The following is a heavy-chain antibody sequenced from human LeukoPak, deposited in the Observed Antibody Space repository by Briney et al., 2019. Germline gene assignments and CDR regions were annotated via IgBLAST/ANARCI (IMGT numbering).Heavy chain of an antibody. Sequence: GASVKVSCKASGYTFTGYYMHWVRQAPGQGLEWMGWINPSSGGTNYAQKFQGRVTMTRDTSISTAYMELSRLRSDDTAVYYCARSFDWLTRYYFDYWGQGTLVTVSS. CDR2: INPSSGGT. D-gene: IGHD3-9*01. CDR3: ARSFDWLTRYYFDY. CDR1: GYTFTGYY. J-gene: IGHJ4*02. V-gene: IGHV1-2*02.